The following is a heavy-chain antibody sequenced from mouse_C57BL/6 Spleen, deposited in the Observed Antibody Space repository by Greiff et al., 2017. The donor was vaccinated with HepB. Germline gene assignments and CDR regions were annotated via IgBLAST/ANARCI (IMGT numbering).Heavy chain of an antibody. CDR3: TGVTTVVAPYYYAMDY. CDR1: GFTFSNYW. D-gene: IGHD1-1*01. V-gene: IGHV6-3*01. J-gene: IGHJ4*01. CDR2: IRLKSDNYAT. Sequence: EVQLVESGGGLVQPGGSMNLSCVASGFTFSNYWMNWVRQSPEKGLEWVAQIRLKSDNYATHYAESVKGRFTISRDDSKSSVYLQMNNLRAEDTGIYYCTGVTTVVAPYYYAMDYWGQGTSVTVSS.